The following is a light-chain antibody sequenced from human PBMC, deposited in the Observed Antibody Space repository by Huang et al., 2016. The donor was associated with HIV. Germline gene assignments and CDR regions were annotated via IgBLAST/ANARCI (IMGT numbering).Light chain of an antibody. CDR1: QGITNN. CDR2: AAS. J-gene: IGKJ4*01. CDR3: QQSYSVPLT. V-gene: IGKV1-39*01. Sequence: DIQMTQSPSSLSASVGDRVTITCRASQGITNNLNWYQQKPGQAPKLLIYAASSLQSAVPSRFAGSGSGTDFTLTISGLQREDFVTYYCQQSYSVPLTFAGGTKVDIK.